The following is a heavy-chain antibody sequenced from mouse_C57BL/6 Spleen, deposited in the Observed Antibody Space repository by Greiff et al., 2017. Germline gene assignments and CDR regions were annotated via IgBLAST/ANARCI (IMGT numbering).Heavy chain of an antibody. CDR3: ARVWNSAMDY. CDR1: GYSFTGYY. Sequence: EVQLQQSGPGLVKPGASVKISCTASGYSFTGYYMNWVQQSPEKSLEWIGEINPSTGGTTYNQKFKAKATLTVDKTSSTAYMQLKSLTSEDSAVYYGARVWNSAMDYWGQGTSVTVAS. J-gene: IGHJ4*01. CDR2: INPSTGGT. V-gene: IGHV1-42*01.